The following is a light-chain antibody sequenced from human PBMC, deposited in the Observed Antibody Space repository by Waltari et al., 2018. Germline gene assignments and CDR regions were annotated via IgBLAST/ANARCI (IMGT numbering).Light chain of an antibody. CDR2: SAY. CDR1: QSIATY. J-gene: IGKJ3*01. CDR3: QQTYSVPRGGFT. Sequence: TQSPYSLSAAVGARVTVTCRASQSIATYLSWYQQRAGEAPKLLIHSAYTLQSGVPSRFSGSRSGTEFTLTISSLHPEDSATYYCQQTYSVPRGGFTFGPGTKVEIK. V-gene: IGKV1-39*01.